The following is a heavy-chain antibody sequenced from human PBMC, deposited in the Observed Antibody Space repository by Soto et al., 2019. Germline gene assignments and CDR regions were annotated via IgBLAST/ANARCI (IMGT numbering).Heavy chain of an antibody. V-gene: IGHV3-73*01. J-gene: IGHJ3*02. CDR1: GFTFSGSA. D-gene: IGHD5-18*01. CDR2: IRSKANSYAT. Sequence: EVQLVESGGGLVQPGGSLKLSCAASGFTFSGSAMHWVRQASGKGLVWVGRIRSKANSYATAYAASVKGRFTISRDDSKNTAYLQMNSLKTEDTAVYYCTRHVPVDTAMPYAFDIWGQGTMVTVSS. CDR3: TRHVPVDTAMPYAFDI.